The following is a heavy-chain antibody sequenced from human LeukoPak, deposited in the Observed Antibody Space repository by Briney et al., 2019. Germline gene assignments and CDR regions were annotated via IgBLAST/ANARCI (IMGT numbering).Heavy chain of an antibody. CDR2: ISAYNGNT. D-gene: IGHD6-13*01. V-gene: IGHV1-18*04. J-gene: IGHJ6*04. CDR3: AREGEAAGSPESYYYYYGMDV. CDR1: GYTFTSYG. Sequence: ASVKVSCKASGYTFTSYGISWVRQAPGQGLEWMGWISAYNGNTNYAQKLQGRVTMTTDTYTSTAYMELRSLRSDDAAEYYCAREGEAAGSPESYYYYYGMDVWGKGTTVTVSS.